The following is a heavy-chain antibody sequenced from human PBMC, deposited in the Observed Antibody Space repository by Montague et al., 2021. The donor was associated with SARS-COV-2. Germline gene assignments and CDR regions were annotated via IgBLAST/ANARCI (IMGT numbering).Heavy chain of an antibody. CDR1: GDSVWSNTAA. D-gene: IGHD2-15*01. Sequence: CAISGDSVWSNTAAWNWIRQSPSGGLEWLGRTYYRSKWTSDYAMSVEGRISIDPDTSKNQFFLHLRSVTPEDTGVYYCERDTGSAQTCFDPWGQGTLVTVSS. CDR2: TYYRSKWTS. V-gene: IGHV6-1*01. J-gene: IGHJ5*02. CDR3: ERDTGSAQTCFDP.